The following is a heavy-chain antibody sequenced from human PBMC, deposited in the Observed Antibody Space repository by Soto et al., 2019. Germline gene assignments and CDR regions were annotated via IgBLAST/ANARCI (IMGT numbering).Heavy chain of an antibody. CDR2: ISGSGDTI. J-gene: IGHJ6*02. CDR3: AGSGRSIYSCYCMDV. V-gene: IGHV3-23*01. D-gene: IGHD3-10*01. CDR1: GFTFSAYA. Sequence: EVQLLESGGGLVQPGGSLRLSCAASGFTFSAYAMTWVRQAPGKGLEWVSAISGSGDTIYYADPVKGRFTISRDSSKRTLYLQMNSLRAEDTAVYYCAGSGRSIYSCYCMDVWGQGTTVTVSS.